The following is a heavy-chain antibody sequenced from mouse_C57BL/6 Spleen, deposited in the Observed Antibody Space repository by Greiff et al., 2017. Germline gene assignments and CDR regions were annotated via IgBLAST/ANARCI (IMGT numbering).Heavy chain of an antibody. CDR1: GYTFTSYW. Sequence: QVQLQQPGAELVRPGTSVKLSCKASGYTFTSYWIGWAKQRPGHGLEWIGDIYPGGGYPNYTEKFKGKATLTADKSSSTAYMQFSSLTSEDSAIYYCARRGNYGSSLDYWGQGTTLTVSS. J-gene: IGHJ2*01. D-gene: IGHD1-1*01. CDR3: ARRGNYGSSLDY. V-gene: IGHV1-63*01. CDR2: IYPGGGYP.